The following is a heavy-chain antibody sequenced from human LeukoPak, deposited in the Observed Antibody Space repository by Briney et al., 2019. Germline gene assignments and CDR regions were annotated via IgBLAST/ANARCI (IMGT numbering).Heavy chain of an antibody. J-gene: IGHJ3*02. CDR2: IYYSGST. CDR1: GGSISSYY. D-gene: IGHD1-20*01. V-gene: IGHV4-59*01. Sequence: SETLSLTCTVSGGSISSYYWSWIRQPPGKGLEWIGYIYYSGSTNYNPSLKSRVTISVDTSKNQFSLKLSSVTAADTAVYYCARLNWSDAFDIWGQGTMVTVFS. CDR3: ARLNWSDAFDI.